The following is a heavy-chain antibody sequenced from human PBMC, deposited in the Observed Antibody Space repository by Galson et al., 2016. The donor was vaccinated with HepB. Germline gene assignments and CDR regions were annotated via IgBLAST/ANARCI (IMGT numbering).Heavy chain of an antibody. V-gene: IGHV3-53*04. CDR3: ARPLPNVGYGMDV. CDR2: IYGGGST. J-gene: IGHJ6*02. D-gene: IGHD2-15*01. CDR1: AFTFSTYW. Sequence: SLRLSCAGSAFTFSTYWMSWVRQAPGKGLEWVSVIYGGGSTTYADSVKGRFTISRHNSKNTLYLQMNSLRTEDTAVYYCARPLPNVGYGMDVWGQGTTVTVSS.